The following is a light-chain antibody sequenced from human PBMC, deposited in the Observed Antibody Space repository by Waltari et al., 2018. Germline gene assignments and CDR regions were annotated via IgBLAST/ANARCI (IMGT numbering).Light chain of an antibody. J-gene: IGLJ1*01. Sequence: SYVLTQPPSVSVAPGETARITCGGDNIGSYSVHWYQQRPGQAPVLVIFYDGDRPSGIPERFSGSNSGNTATLTITRVEAGDEANYYGQVWHPAIDPGVFGPGTEVTV. V-gene: IGLV3-21*04. CDR3: QVWHPAIDPGV. CDR2: YDG. CDR1: NIGSYS.